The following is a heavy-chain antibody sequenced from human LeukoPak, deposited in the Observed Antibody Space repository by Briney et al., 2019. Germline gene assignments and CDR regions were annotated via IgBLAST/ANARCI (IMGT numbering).Heavy chain of an antibody. J-gene: IGHJ4*02. D-gene: IGHD5-24*01. V-gene: IGHV3-23*01. CDR1: GFTFSNYG. CDR3: AKSGYNRFDY. CDR2: ISGSGSGGST. Sequence: PGGSLRLSCVASGFTFSNYGMNWVRQAPGKGLEWVSSISGSGSGGSTYYADSVKGRFTISRDNSKNTLYLQMNSLRAEDTAVYYRAKSGYNRFDYWGQGTLVTVSS.